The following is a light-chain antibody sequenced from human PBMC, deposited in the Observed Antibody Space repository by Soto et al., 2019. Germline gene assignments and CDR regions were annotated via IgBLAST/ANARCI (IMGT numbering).Light chain of an antibody. V-gene: IGKV3D-11*01. Sequence: EVVLTQSPGTLSLSPGDRATLSCRASQGFSRNYLAWYQQKPGQAPRLLIYDASNRATGIPARFSGSGSGTDFTLTISSLEPEDFAVYYCQQRSNWPGTFGQGTKVDIK. CDR1: QGFSRNY. CDR3: QQRSNWPGT. CDR2: DAS. J-gene: IGKJ1*01.